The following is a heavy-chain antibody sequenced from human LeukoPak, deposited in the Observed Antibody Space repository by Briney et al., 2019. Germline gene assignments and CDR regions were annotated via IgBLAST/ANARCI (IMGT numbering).Heavy chain of an antibody. CDR3: ARSRYSNFDY. V-gene: IGHV4-61*02. J-gene: IGHJ4*02. CDR2: IYTSGST. Sequence: PSQTLSLTCTVSGDSITSGIYYWSWIRQPAGKGLEWIGRIYTSGSTNYNPSLKSRVTISVDTSKNQFSLKLSSVTAADTAVYYCARSRYSNFDYWGQGTLVTVSS. D-gene: IGHD4-11*01. CDR1: GDSITSGIYY.